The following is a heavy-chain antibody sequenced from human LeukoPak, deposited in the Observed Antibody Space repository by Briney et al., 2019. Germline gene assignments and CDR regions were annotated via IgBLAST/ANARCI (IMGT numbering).Heavy chain of an antibody. V-gene: IGHV3-7*01. CDR1: GFTFSSYA. Sequence: GGSLRLSCAASGFTFSSYAMSWVRQAPGKGLEWVANIKQDGSEKHYVDSVKGRFTISRDNAKNSVHLQMNSLGAEDTAVYFCTSDDYWGQGTLVTVSS. CDR2: IKQDGSEK. J-gene: IGHJ4*02. CDR3: TSDDY.